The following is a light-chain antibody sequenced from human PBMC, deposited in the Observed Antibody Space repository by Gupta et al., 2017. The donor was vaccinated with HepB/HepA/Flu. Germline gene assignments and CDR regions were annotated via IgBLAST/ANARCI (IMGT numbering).Light chain of an antibody. Sequence: SYVLTQPPSVSVAPGKTATITCGENNIGSKSVHWYQQKPGQAPVLVVYDYRDRPLGIPERFSGSNSGNTATLTISRVEAGDEADYYCQVWDGDSDHYVFGTGTKVTVL. CDR3: QVWDGDSDHYV. CDR2: DYR. J-gene: IGLJ1*01. CDR1: NIGSKS. V-gene: IGLV3-21*03.